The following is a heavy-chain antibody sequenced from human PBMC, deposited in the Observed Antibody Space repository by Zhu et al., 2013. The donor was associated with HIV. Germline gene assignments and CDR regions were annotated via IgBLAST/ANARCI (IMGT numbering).Heavy chain of an antibody. CDR3: AKISNGWYGD. J-gene: IGHJ4*02. D-gene: IGHD6-19*01. Sequence: QVHLVQSRAEVKKPGASVKVSCKASGYTFTGYYIHWVRQAPGQGLEWMGWINPNSGGTNYAQKFQGRVTMTRDTSIRTAYMELSRLRSDDTAVYYCAKISNGWYGDWGQGTLVTVSS. CDR1: GYTFTGYY. CDR2: INPNSGGT. V-gene: IGHV1-2*02.